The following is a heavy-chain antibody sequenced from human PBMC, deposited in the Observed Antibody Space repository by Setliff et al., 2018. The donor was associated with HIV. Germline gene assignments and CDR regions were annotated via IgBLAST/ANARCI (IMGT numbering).Heavy chain of an antibody. CDR3: ARFNWGNYFDY. CDR1: GGTFSNYA. Sequence: SVKVSCKASGGTFSNYAISWVRQAPGQGLEWMGRIIPIFRSVTYAQRFKGRVTITADESTSTAYMELSSLRSEDTAVYYCARFNWGNYFDYWGQGTLVTVS. D-gene: IGHD7-27*01. V-gene: IGHV1-69*13. CDR2: IIPIFRSV. J-gene: IGHJ4*02.